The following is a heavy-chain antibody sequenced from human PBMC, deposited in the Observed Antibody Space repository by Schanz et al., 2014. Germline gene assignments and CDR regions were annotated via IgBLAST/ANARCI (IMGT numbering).Heavy chain of an antibody. D-gene: IGHD2-15*01. CDR3: VKDDRGDVVVVAANY. J-gene: IGHJ4*02. V-gene: IGHV3-21*04. CDR2: ISSGGRNI. Sequence: EVQLVESGGGLVKPGESLRLSCAASGFIFSAYTMNWVRQAPGKGLEWVSSISSGGRNISYADSLKGRFTISRDNARNSLYLQLNSLRVEDTAVYYCVKDDRGDVVVVAANYWGQGAQVIVSS. CDR1: GFIFSAYT.